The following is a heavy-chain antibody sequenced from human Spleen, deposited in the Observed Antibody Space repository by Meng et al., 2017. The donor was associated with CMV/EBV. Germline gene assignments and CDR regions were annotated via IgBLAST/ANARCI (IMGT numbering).Heavy chain of an antibody. D-gene: IGHD6-13*01. J-gene: IGHJ5*02. CDR2: ISSSSSTI. Sequence: GESLKISCAASGFTFSSYAMHWVRQAPGKGLEWVSYISSSSSTIYYADSVKGRFTISRDNAKNSLYLQMNSLRAEDTAVYYCARVIPRYSSRWMEGFDPWGQGTLVTVSS. V-gene: IGHV3-48*04. CDR1: GFTFSSYA. CDR3: ARVIPRYSSRWMEGFDP.